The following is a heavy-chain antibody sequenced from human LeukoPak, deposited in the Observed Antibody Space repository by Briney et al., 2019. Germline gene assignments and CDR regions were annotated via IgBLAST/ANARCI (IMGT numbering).Heavy chain of an antibody. V-gene: IGHV4-59*01. CDR1: GGSISSYY. J-gene: IGHJ4*02. CDR2: IYYSGST. Sequence: PSETLSLTCTVSGGSISSYYWSWIRQPPGKGLEWIGYIYYSGSTNYNPSLKSRVTISVDTSKSQFSLKLSSVTAADTAVYYCAREGGTGTLDYWGQGTLVTVSS. D-gene: IGHD7-27*01. CDR3: AREGGTGTLDY.